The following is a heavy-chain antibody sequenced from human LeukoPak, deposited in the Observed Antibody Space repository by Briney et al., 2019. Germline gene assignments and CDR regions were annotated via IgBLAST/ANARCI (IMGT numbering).Heavy chain of an antibody. Sequence: SETLSLTCAVYGGSFSGYYWSWIRQPPGKGLEWIGEINHSGSTNYNPSLKSRVTISVDTSKNRFSLKLSSVTAADTAVYYCARRYYGSGSYFRGAFDIWGQGTMVTVSS. V-gene: IGHV4-34*01. CDR3: ARRYYGSGSYFRGAFDI. D-gene: IGHD3-10*01. J-gene: IGHJ3*02. CDR2: INHSGST. CDR1: GGSFSGYY.